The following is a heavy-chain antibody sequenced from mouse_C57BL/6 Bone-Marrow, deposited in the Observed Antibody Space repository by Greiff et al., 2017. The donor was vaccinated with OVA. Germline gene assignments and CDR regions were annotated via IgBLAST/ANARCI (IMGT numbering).Heavy chain of an antibody. V-gene: IGHV1-82*01. CDR2: IYPGDGDT. J-gene: IGHJ1*03. Sequence: QVQLKQSGPELVKPGASVKISCKASGYAFSSSWMNWVKQRPGKGLEWIGRIYPGDGDTNYNGKFKGKATLTADKSSSTAYLQLSSLTSEDSAVYFCASPLTGRGVWGTGTTVTVSS. D-gene: IGHD4-1*01. CDR3: ASPLTGRGV. CDR1: GYAFSSSW.